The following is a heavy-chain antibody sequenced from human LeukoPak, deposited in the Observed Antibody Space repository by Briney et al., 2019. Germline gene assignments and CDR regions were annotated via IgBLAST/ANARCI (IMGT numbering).Heavy chain of an antibody. D-gene: IGHD3-10*01. CDR2: TYYRSKWYN. CDR1: GDSVSANRAA. CDR3: ARDRYVTMVRGPDYYYYYGMDV. Sequence: SQTLSLTCAISGDSVSANRAACNWIRQSPSRGPEWLGRTYYRSKWYNDYTISVKSRITINSDTSKNQFSLQLNSVTPEDTAVYYCARDRYVTMVRGPDYYYYYGMDVWGQGTTVTVSS. V-gene: IGHV6-1*01. J-gene: IGHJ6*02.